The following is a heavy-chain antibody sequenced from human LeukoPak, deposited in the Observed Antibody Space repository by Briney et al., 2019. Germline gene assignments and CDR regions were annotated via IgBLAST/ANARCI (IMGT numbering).Heavy chain of an antibody. CDR1: GFTFNNYG. Sequence: GGSLRLSCAASGFTFNNYGMHWVRQAPGKGLEWVSSISSSSTFKHYADSLKGRFTISRDNARNSLFLQMNSLRAEDTAVYYCARDSSIGYDRVNFDYWGQGTLVTVSS. D-gene: IGHD3-22*01. CDR2: ISSSSTFK. J-gene: IGHJ4*02. V-gene: IGHV3-21*06. CDR3: ARDSSIGYDRVNFDY.